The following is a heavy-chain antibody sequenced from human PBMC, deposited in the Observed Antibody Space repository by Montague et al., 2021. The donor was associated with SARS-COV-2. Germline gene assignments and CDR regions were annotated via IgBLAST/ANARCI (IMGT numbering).Heavy chain of an antibody. D-gene: IGHD4-17*01. CDR3: ARGRTVTTFYYYYYYGMDV. J-gene: IGHJ6*02. CDR2: INHSEST. V-gene: IGHV4-34*01. Sequence: SETLSLTCAVYGGSFSGYYWSWIRQPPGKGLEWIGEINHSESTNYNPSLKSRVTISVDTSKNQFSLKLSSVTAADTAVYYCARGRTVTTFYYYYYYGMDVWGQGTTVTVSS. CDR1: GGSFSGYY.